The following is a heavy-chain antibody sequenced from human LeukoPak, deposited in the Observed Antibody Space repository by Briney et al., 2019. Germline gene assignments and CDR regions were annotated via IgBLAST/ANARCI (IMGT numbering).Heavy chain of an antibody. CDR2: ISGSGDST. J-gene: IGHJ4*02. CDR1: GLILNNYA. V-gene: IGHV3-23*01. D-gene: IGHD2-15*01. CDR3: ARRATPSPHFDY. Sequence: QPGGSLRLSCAASGLILNNYAMSWVRQAPGKGLEWFSAISGSGDSTYYADPMKGRFTISRDNSKNTLYLQMNSLRAEDTAIYYCARRATPSPHFDYWGQGTLVAVSS.